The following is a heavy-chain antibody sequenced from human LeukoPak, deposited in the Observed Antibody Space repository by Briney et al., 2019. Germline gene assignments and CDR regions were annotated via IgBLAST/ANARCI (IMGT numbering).Heavy chain of an antibody. D-gene: IGHD2/OR15-2a*01. CDR1: GGSISSYY. J-gene: IGHJ6*02. Sequence: SETLSLTCTVSGGSISSYYWTWIRQPPGKGLEWIGDIYDSGSTRYNTSLESRVTISVDTSKNQFSLKLSSVTAADTAVYYCAKGGSTNFYYGDVWGQGTTVTVSS. CDR3: AKGGSTNFYYGDV. CDR2: IYDSGST. V-gene: IGHV4-59*01.